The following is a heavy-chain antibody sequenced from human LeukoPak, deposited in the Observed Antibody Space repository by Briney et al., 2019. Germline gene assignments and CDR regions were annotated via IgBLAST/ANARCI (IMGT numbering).Heavy chain of an antibody. V-gene: IGHV3-30*02. Sequence: GGSLRLSCAASGFTFSSYGMHWARQAPGKGLEWVAFIRYDGSNKYYADSVKGRFTISRDNSKNTLYLQMNSLRAEDTAVYYCAKGDEYQLLFDYYYGMDVWGQGTTVTVSS. CDR3: AKGDEYQLLFDYYYGMDV. CDR2: IRYDGSNK. CDR1: GFTFSSYG. D-gene: IGHD2-2*01. J-gene: IGHJ6*02.